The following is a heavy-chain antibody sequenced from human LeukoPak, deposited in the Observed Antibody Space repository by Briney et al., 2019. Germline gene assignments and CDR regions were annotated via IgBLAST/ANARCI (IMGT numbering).Heavy chain of an antibody. Sequence: SETLSLTCTVSGGSISSYYWSWIRQPPGKGLEWIGYIYYSGSTNYNLSLKSRVTISVDTSKNQFSLKLSSVTAADTAVYYCARVGSITGTTYFDYWGQGTLVTVSS. CDR2: IYYSGST. D-gene: IGHD1-7*01. CDR1: GGSISSYY. J-gene: IGHJ4*02. CDR3: ARVGSITGTTYFDY. V-gene: IGHV4-59*01.